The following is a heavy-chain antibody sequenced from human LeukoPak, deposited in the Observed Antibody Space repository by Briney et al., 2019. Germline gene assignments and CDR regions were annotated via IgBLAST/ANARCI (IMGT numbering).Heavy chain of an antibody. J-gene: IGHJ5*02. D-gene: IGHD5-12*01. CDR2: INPNSGGT. Sequence: GASVKVSCKASGYTFTGYYMHWVRQAPGQGLEWMGWINPNSGGTNYAQKFQGRVTMTRDTSISTAYMELSRLRSDDTAVYYCAREGYSGYEPPPNSNWFDPWGQGTLVTVSS. CDR1: GYTFTGYY. V-gene: IGHV1-2*02. CDR3: AREGYSGYEPPPNSNWFDP.